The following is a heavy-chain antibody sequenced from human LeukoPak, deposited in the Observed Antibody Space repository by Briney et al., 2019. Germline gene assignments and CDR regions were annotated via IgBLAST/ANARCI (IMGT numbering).Heavy chain of an antibody. D-gene: IGHD4-17*01. V-gene: IGHV3-64*01. CDR1: GFTFSSYA. Sequence: GGSLRLSCAASGFTFSSYAMHWVRQAPGKGLEYVSAISSNGGSTYYANSVKGRFTISRDTSKNTLYLQMGSLRAEDMAVYYCSRGTVTTLGNWFDPWGQGTLVTVSS. J-gene: IGHJ5*02. CDR3: SRGTVTTLGNWFDP. CDR2: ISSNGGST.